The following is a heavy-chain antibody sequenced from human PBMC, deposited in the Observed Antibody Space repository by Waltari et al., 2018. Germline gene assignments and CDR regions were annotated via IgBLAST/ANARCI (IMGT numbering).Heavy chain of an antibody. CDR1: GYSISSGYY. CDR2: IYHTGTT. CDR3: AKWGDRVDY. V-gene: IGHV4-38-2*01. J-gene: IGHJ4*02. D-gene: IGHD1-26*01. Sequence: QVQLQESGPGLVKPSETLSLTCAVSGYSISSGYYWGWIRQPPGGGLEWIAYIYHTGTTFYNSSLKGRVTISVDTSKNQFSLKVTSMTAADAAVYFCAKWGDRVDYWSPGTLVTVSS.